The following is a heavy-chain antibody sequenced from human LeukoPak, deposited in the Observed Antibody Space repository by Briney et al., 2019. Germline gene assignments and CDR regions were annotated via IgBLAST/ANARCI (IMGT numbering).Heavy chain of an antibody. J-gene: IGHJ4*02. V-gene: IGHV3-21*01. Sequence: GGSLRLXCAASGFTFSSYSMNWVRQAPGKGLEWVSSISSSSSYIYYADSVKGRFTISRDNAKNSLYLQMNSLRAEDTAVYYCARGLNSSSTSCYLDYFDYWGQGTLVTVSS. CDR3: ARGLNSSSTSCYLDYFDY. CDR1: GFTFSSYS. D-gene: IGHD2-2*01. CDR2: ISSSSSYI.